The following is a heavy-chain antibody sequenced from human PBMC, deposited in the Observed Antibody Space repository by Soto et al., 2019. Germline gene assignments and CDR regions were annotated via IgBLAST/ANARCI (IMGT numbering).Heavy chain of an antibody. D-gene: IGHD3-10*01. CDR3: AREYYGSGSDYYGMDV. CDR1: GYTFTSYG. CDR2: ISAYNGNT. J-gene: IGHJ6*02. Sequence: QVQLVQSGAEVKKPGASVKVSCKASGYTFTSYGISWVRQAPGQGLEWMGWISAYNGNTNYAQKLQGRVTMTTDTSTSTADMELRSLRSDDTAVYYCAREYYGSGSDYYGMDVWGQGTTVTVSS. V-gene: IGHV1-18*01.